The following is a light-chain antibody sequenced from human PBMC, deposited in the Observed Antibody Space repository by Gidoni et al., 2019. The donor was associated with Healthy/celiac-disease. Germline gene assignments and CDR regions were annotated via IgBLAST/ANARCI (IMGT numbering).Light chain of an antibody. CDR2: DAS. V-gene: IGKV1-5*01. J-gene: IGKJ4*01. Sequence: DNQMTQSPSTLSASVGDRVTITCRASQSISNWLAWYQQKLGKAPKLLIYDASSLESGVPSRFSGSGSGTEFTLTIDSLQPDDFATYYCQQYNSYPLTFGGGTKVEIK. CDR1: QSISNW. CDR3: QQYNSYPLT.